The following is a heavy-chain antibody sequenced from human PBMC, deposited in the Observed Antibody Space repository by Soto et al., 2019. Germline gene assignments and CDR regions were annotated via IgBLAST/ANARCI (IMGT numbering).Heavy chain of an antibody. V-gene: IGHV3-48*02. D-gene: IGHD2-2*01. J-gene: IGHJ4*02. CDR2: ISGSSRTI. Sequence: EVQLVQSGGGLVQPGGSLRLSCAASGFTFSTYSMNWVRQAPGKGLEWISYISGSSRTIYYADSMKGRFTISRDNAKKSLFLQMNSLRNEDMAVYYCARVGDCTGNSCYASDFWGQGILVTVSS. CDR3: ARVGDCTGNSCYASDF. CDR1: GFTFSTYS.